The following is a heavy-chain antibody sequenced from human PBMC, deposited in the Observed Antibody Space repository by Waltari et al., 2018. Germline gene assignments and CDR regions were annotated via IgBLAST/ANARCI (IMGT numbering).Heavy chain of an antibody. CDR2: INPNSGGT. CDR1: GYTFTGYY. D-gene: IGHD3-3*01. CDR3: ARGSVRDFGVVIPRSGFDY. Sequence: QVQLVQSGAEVKKPGASVTVSCKASGYTFTGYYMHWVRQAPGQGLEWMGWINPNSGGTNYAQKFQGRVTMTRDTSISTAYMELSRLRSDDTAVYYCARGSVRDFGVVIPRSGFDYWGQGTLVTVSS. V-gene: IGHV1-2*02. J-gene: IGHJ4*02.